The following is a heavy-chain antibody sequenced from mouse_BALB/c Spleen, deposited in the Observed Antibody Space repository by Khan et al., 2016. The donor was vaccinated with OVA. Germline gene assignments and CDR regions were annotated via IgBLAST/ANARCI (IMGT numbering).Heavy chain of an antibody. J-gene: IGHJ3*01. CDR2: ISYSGCT. Sequence: EVQLQESGPGLVKPSQSLSLTCTVTGYSIISDYAWNWIRQFPGNKLEWMCYISYSGCTSYNPSLKSRISITRDTSKNQFFMQLNSVTTEDTATIDCAMERTYWGQGTLVTVSA. CDR3: AMERTY. CDR1: GYSIISDYA. V-gene: IGHV3-2*02. D-gene: IGHD2-3*01.